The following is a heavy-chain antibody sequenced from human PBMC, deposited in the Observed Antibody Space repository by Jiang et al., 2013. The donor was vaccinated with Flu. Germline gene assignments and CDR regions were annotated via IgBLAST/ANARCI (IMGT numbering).Heavy chain of an antibody. CDR3: ARDSTGYSQDY. CDR1: GYTFTGYY. Sequence: GAEVKKPGASVKVSCEASGYTFTGYYMHWMRQAPGQGLEWMGWINPNNGDTNYAQKLQGRVTMTRDTSISTAYLELSRLRSDDTAVYYCARDSTGYSQDYWGQGVLVTVSS. CDR2: INPNNGDT. V-gene: IGHV1-2*02. D-gene: IGHD3-22*01. J-gene: IGHJ4*02.